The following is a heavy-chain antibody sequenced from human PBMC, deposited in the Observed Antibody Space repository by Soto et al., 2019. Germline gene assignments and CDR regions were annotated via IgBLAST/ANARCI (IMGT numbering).Heavy chain of an antibody. CDR3: ASDYGDYGGGDAFDI. V-gene: IGHV4-59*08. CDR2: IYYSGST. Sequence: PSETLSLTCTVSGGSISSYYWSWIRQPPGKGLEWIGYIYYSGSTNYNPSLKSRVTISVDTSKNQFSLKLSSVTAADTAVYCCASDYGDYGGGDAFDIWGQGTMVTVSS. D-gene: IGHD4-17*01. J-gene: IGHJ3*02. CDR1: GGSISSYY.